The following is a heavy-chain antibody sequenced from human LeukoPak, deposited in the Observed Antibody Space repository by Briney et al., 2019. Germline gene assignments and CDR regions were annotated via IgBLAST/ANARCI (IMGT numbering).Heavy chain of an antibody. D-gene: IGHD6-19*01. CDR1: GYTFTGYY. CDR3: ARVPRSSRVAVAGTQFDY. CDR2: INPNSGGT. J-gene: IGHJ4*02. Sequence: ASVKVSCKASGYTFTGYYMHWVRQAPGQGLEWMGWINPNSGGTNYAQKFQGRVTMTRDTSISTAYMELSRLRSDDTAAYYCARVPRSSRVAVAGTQFDYWGQGTLVTVSS. V-gene: IGHV1-2*02.